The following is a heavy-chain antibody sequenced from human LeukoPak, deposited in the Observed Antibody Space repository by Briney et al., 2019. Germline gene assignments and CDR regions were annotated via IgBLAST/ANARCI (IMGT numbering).Heavy chain of an antibody. Sequence: GRSLRLSRATSGFTFSSFWLTWVRQAPGKGLEWVANISQDGSETFHVDSVKGRFTISRDNAKNSLYLQMNSLRAEDTAVYYCAREYGDYVGALDSWGQGTLVTVSS. CDR1: GFTFSSFW. D-gene: IGHD4-17*01. CDR3: AREYGDYVGALDS. J-gene: IGHJ4*02. CDR2: ISQDGSET. V-gene: IGHV3-7*01.